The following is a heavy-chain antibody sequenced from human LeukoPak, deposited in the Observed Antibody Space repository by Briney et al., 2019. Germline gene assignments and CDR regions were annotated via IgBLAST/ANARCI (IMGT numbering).Heavy chain of an antibody. D-gene: IGHD5-18*01. J-gene: IGHJ4*02. CDR2: IYSGGST. CDR3: ARGFSYGYLYFDY. V-gene: IGHV3-66*01. Sequence: QTGGSLRLSCAAPGFTVSSNYMSWVRQAPGKGLEWVSVIYSGGSTYYADSVKGRFTISRDNSKNTLYLQMNSLRAEDTAVYYCARGFSYGYLYFDYWGQGTLVTVSS. CDR1: GFTVSSNY.